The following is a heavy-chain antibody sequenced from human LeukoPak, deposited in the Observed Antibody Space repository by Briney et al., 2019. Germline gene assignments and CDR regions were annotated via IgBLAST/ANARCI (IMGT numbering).Heavy chain of an antibody. J-gene: IGHJ4*02. Sequence: DSVKVSCKASGYTITGYYMHWVRQAPGQGLEWMGWINPNSGGTNYAQKFQGRVTMTRDTSISTAYMELSRLRSDDTAVYYCARGYCSGGSCYYYFDYWGQGTLVTVSS. CDR3: ARGYCSGGSCYYYFDY. V-gene: IGHV1-2*02. CDR1: GYTITGYY. CDR2: INPNSGGT. D-gene: IGHD2-15*01.